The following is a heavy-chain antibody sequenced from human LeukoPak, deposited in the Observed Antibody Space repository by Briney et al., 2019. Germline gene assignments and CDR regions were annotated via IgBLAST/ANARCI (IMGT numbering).Heavy chain of an antibody. Sequence: PGGSLRLSCVVSGFTVSSNYMSWVRQAPGKGLEWVSVLYSGGNTYHADSVKGRFTISRDNSKNTLYLQMNSLRAEDTAVYYCAREGASSSFGYWGQRTLVTVSS. CDR2: LYSGGNT. CDR1: GFTVSSNY. CDR3: AREGASSSFGY. D-gene: IGHD6-13*01. J-gene: IGHJ4*02. V-gene: IGHV3-53*01.